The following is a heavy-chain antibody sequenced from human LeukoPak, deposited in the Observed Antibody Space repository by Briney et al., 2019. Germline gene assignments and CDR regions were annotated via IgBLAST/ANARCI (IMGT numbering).Heavy chain of an antibody. CDR1: GFTSSSSW. CDR2: LNSDGSRT. D-gene: IGHD6-13*01. J-gene: IGHJ4*02. Sequence: GGSLRLSCAASGFTSSSSWMHWVRQAPGEGLVWVSRLNSDGSRTNYAESVKGRFIISRDNAKNTLYLQMNSLRIEDTAVYYCAKESSTWRQADTLFDYWGQGILVTVSS. V-gene: IGHV3-74*01. CDR3: AKESSTWRQADTLFDY.